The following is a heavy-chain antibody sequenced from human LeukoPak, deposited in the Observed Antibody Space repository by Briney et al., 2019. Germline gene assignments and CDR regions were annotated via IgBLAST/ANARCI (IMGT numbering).Heavy chain of an antibody. CDR1: GFTFSSYA. D-gene: IGHD1-26*01. CDR2: ISGSGGST. CDR3: ARRSTWDLDAFDI. V-gene: IGHV3-23*01. Sequence: GGSLRLSCAASGFTFSSYAMSWVRQAPGKGLEWVSAISGSGGSTYYADSVKGRFTISRDNSKNTLYLQMNSLRAEDTAVYYCARRSTWDLDAFDIWGQGTMVTVSS. J-gene: IGHJ3*02.